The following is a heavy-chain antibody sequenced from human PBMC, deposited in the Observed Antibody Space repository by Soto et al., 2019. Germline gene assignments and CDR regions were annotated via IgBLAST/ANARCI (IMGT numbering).Heavy chain of an antibody. D-gene: IGHD2-15*01. J-gene: IGHJ6*02. CDR2: IYPGDSDT. CDR1: GYSFTSYW. CDR3: ARHAFTLGCCSGGSCYGMGMDS. V-gene: IGHV5-51*01. Sequence: GASLKISCKGSGYSFTSYWIGWVRQMPGKGLEWMGIIYPGDSDTRYSPSFQGQVTISADKSISTAYLQWSSLKASDTAMYYCARHAFTLGCCSGGSCYGMGMDSWGRETTVGVSS.